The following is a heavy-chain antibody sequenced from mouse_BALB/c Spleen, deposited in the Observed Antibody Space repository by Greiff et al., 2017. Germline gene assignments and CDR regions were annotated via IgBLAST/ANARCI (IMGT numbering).Heavy chain of an antibody. CDR3: ARGLAYGAMDY. CDR2: IWSGGST. J-gene: IGHJ4*01. Sequence: VMLVESGPGLVQPSQSLSITCTVSGFSLTSYGVHWVRQSPGKGLEWLGVIWSGGSTDYNAAFISRLSISKDNSKSQVFFKMNSLQADDTAIYYCARGLAYGAMDYWGQGTSVTVSS. V-gene: IGHV2-4-1*01. CDR1: GFSLTSYG. D-gene: IGHD1-1*01.